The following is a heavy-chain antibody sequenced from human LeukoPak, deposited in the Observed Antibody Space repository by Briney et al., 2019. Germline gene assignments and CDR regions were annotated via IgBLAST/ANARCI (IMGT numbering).Heavy chain of an antibody. J-gene: IGHJ4*02. V-gene: IGHV4-59*01. Sequence: SETLSLTCTVSGVSISSYYWSWIRQPPGKGLEWIGYIYYSGSTNYSPSLKSRVTISVDTSKNQFSLKLSSVTAADTAVYYCAKGYSGYDLVDYWGQGTLVTVSS. CDR1: GVSISSYY. D-gene: IGHD5-12*01. CDR2: IYYSGST. CDR3: AKGYSGYDLVDY.